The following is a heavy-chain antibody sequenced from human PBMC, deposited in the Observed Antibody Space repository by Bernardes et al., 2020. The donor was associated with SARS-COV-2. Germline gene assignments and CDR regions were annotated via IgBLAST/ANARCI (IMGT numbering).Heavy chain of an antibody. Sequence: GGSLRLSCAASGFTVSNHYMSWVRQAPGKGLEWVSVIYSGGTTYYADSVKGRFTISRDNSKNTLYLQMNSLRDEDTAVYFCARDAGTPYSFGPHFDYWGQGTLVTGSS. J-gene: IGHJ4*02. CDR1: GFTVSNHY. D-gene: IGHD5-18*01. V-gene: IGHV3-53*01. CDR2: IYSGGTT. CDR3: ARDAGTPYSFGPHFDY.